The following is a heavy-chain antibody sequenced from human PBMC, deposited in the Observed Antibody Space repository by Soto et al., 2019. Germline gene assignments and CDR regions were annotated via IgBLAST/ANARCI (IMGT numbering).Heavy chain of an antibody. CDR3: ARDNLGYSYGQYYYYYGMDV. Sequence: GGSLRLSCAASGFTFSSYAMHWVRQAPGKGLEWVAVISYDGSNKYYADSVKGRFTISRDNSKNTLYLQMNSLRAEDTAVYYCARDNLGYSYGQYYYYYGMDVWGQGTTVTVSS. D-gene: IGHD5-18*01. CDR1: GFTFSSYA. CDR2: ISYDGSNK. V-gene: IGHV3-30-3*01. J-gene: IGHJ6*02.